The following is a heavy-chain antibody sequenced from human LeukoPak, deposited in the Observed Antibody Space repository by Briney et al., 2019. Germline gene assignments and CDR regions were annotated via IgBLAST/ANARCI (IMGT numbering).Heavy chain of an antibody. Sequence: GRSLRLSCAASGFTFSNYGMHWVRQAPGKGLEWVAVIWYDGSNKYYADSVKGRFTISRDNSMDTLYLQMNSLRAEDTAVYYCAKDRASGWYLLFDYWGQGTLVTVSS. CDR1: GFTFSNYG. D-gene: IGHD6-19*01. J-gene: IGHJ4*02. CDR3: AKDRASGWYLLFDY. CDR2: IWYDGSNK. V-gene: IGHV3-33*06.